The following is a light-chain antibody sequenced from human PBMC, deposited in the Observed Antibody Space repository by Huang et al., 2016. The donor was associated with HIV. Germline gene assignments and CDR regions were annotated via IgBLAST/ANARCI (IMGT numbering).Light chain of an antibody. J-gene: IGKJ1*01. CDR3: QQYNNWPRT. V-gene: IGKV3-15*01. Sequence: IVMTQSPATLSVSPGERAALSCRASHSVGRNLAWYQQIPGQAPRLLFYGASTRASGGPARFSGSGSGTEFTLTISSLQSEDFAVYYCQQYNNWPRTFGQGTKVDI. CDR2: GAS. CDR1: HSVGRN.